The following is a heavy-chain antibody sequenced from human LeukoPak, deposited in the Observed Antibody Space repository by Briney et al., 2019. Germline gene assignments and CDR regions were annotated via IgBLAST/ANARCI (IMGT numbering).Heavy chain of an antibody. Sequence: ASVKVSCKVSGYTLTELSMHWVRQAPGKGLEWMGGFDPEDGETIYAQKFQGRVTMTEDTSTDTAYMELSSLRSEDTAVYYCATALLLRLSIAARRGAFDIWGQGTMVTVSS. D-gene: IGHD6-6*01. CDR3: ATALLLRLSIAARRGAFDI. CDR2: FDPEDGET. V-gene: IGHV1-24*01. J-gene: IGHJ3*02. CDR1: GYTLTELS.